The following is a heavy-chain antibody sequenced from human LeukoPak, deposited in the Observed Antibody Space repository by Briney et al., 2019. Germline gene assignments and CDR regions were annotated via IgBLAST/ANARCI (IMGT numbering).Heavy chain of an antibody. D-gene: IGHD2-15*01. CDR1: GGSISSYY. J-gene: IGHJ4*02. V-gene: IGHV4-59*01. CDR2: IYYSGST. Sequence: SETLSLTCTVSGGSISSYYWSWIRQPPGKGLEWIGYIYYSGSTNYNPSLKSRVTISVDTSKNQFSLGLSSVTAADTAVYYYARGSLTMNFDYWGQGTLVTVSS. CDR3: ARGSLTMNFDY.